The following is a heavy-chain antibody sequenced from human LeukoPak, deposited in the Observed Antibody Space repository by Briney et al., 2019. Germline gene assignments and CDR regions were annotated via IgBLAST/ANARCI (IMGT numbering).Heavy chain of an antibody. J-gene: IGHJ5*02. Sequence: GYIYDSVNTNYNPSLESRVTISVDTSKKQFSLKLTSVTAADTAVYYCARNSLLWASDYGFSNWFDPWGQGTLVTVSS. V-gene: IGHV4-59*01. CDR2: IYDSVNT. D-gene: IGHD4-17*01. CDR3: ARNSLLWASDYGFSNWFDP.